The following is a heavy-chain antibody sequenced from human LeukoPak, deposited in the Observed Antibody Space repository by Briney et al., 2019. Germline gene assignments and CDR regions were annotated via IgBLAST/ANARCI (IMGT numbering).Heavy chain of an antibody. CDR1: GFTFSNAW. CDR2: IKSRTDGGTT. V-gene: IGHV3-15*01. CDR3: TTDRGYDFWRGYYMGV. J-gene: IGHJ6*03. D-gene: IGHD3-3*01. Sequence: GGSLRLSCAASGFTFSNAWMSWVRQAPGKGLEWVGRIKSRTDGGTTDYAAPVKGRFTISRDASKNTLYLRMNSLKTEDTAVYYCTTDRGYDFWRGYYMGVWGKWITVTVSS.